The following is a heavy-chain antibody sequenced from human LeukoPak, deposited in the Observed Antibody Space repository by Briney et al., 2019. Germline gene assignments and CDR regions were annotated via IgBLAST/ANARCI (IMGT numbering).Heavy chain of an antibody. CDR3: ATYRQVLLPFES. D-gene: IGHD2-8*02. J-gene: IGHJ4*02. V-gene: IGHV3-23*01. CDR1: GFTFSTFA. CDR2: TFPSGGEI. Sequence: GGSLRLSCAASGFTFSTFAMIWVRQPPGNGLEWVSSTFPSGGEIHYADSVRGRFTISRDNSKSTLSLQMNSLRAEDTAIYYCATYRQVLLPFESWGQGTLVTVSS.